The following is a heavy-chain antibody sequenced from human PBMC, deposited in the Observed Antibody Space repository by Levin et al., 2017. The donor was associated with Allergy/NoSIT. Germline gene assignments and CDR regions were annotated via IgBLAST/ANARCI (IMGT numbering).Heavy chain of an antibody. V-gene: IGHV3-48*02. CDR3: ARDLIAAAGSTFDY. CDR2: ISSSSSTI. D-gene: IGHD6-13*01. Sequence: GESLKISCAASGFTFSSYSMNWVRQAPGKGLEWVSYISSSSSTIYYADSVKGRFTISRDNAKNSLYLQMNSLRDEDTAVYYCARDLIAAAGSTFDYWGQGTLVTVSS. CDR1: GFTFSSYS. J-gene: IGHJ4*02.